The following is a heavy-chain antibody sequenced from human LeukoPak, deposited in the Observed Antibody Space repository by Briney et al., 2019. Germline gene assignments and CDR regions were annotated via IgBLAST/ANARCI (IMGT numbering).Heavy chain of an antibody. V-gene: IGHV4-59*01. CDR1: GGSFSGYY. CDR3: ARGLRNRSSGTRFDVFDI. D-gene: IGHD6-6*01. J-gene: IGHJ3*02. CDR2: IYYSGTT. Sequence: SETLSLTCAVYGGSFSGYYWGWIRQPPGKGLDCIGYIYYSGTTNYNPSLKSRVTISVDTSKNQVSLRLRSVTAADTAVYYCARGLRNRSSGTRFDVFDIWGQGTMITVSS.